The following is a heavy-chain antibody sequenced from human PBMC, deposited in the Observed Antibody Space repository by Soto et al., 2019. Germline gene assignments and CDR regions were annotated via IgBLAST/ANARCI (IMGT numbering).Heavy chain of an antibody. CDR2: ISVNSSPI. CDR1: GFTVSES. J-gene: IGHJ4*02. CDR3: AKDVDIVATIRGGFFDC. Sequence: GGSLRLSGSVAGFTVSESMHWVRQAPGEGLEWVSGISVNSSPIFYADSVKGRFTISRDSAKKSLYLEMNSLKPEDTAFYYCAKDVDIVATIRGGFFDCWGRGTLVTVSS. D-gene: IGHD5-12*01. V-gene: IGHV3-9*01.